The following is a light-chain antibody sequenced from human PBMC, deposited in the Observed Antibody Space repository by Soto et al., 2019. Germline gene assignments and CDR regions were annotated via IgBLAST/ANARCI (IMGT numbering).Light chain of an antibody. CDR3: QVWHNSSDHHV. V-gene: IGLV3-21*04. J-gene: IGLJ1*01. CDR2: YDS. Sequence: SYELTQPPSVSVAPGETARITCGGNNIGSKGVHWYQQKPGQAPVLVIYYDSDRPSGIPERFSGSNSGNTATLTISRVEAGDEADYYCQVWHNSSDHHVFGTGTKVTVL. CDR1: NIGSKG.